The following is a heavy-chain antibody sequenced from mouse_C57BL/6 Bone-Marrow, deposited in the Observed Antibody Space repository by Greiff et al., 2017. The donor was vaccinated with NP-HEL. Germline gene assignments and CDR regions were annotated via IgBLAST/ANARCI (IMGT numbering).Heavy chain of an antibody. V-gene: IGHV1-82*01. D-gene: IGHD2-4*01. CDR3: ARSAPMIQIQYYYAMGD. CDR1: GYAFSSSW. J-gene: IGHJ4*01. Sequence: QVQLKESGPELVKPGASVKLSCKASGYAFSSSWMNWVKQRPGKGLAWIGRIYPGDGATYYNGKFQGQATLTADNSSSTAYMQLSSLTSEYSAVYFCARSAPMIQIQYYYAMGDWGKGASVTVAS. CDR2: IYPGDGAT.